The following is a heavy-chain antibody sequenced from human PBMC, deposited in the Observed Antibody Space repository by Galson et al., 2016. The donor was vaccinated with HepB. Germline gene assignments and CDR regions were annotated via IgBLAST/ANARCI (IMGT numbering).Heavy chain of an antibody. CDR3: AKRHEYCPPVGCSVDY. Sequence: SLRLSCAASGFTFSGYGMHWVRQAPGKGLEWVAADSMDGRRKFYADSVKGRFTISRDNSNNILFLQMSSLRVDDTAGYFCAKRHEYCPPVGCSVDYWGQGTLVSVSS. J-gene: IGHJ4*02. D-gene: IGHD2/OR15-2a*01. CDR1: GFTFSGYG. V-gene: IGHV3-30*18. CDR2: DSMDGRRK.